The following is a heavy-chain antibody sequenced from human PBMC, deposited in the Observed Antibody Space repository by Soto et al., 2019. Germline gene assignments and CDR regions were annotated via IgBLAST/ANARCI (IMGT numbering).Heavy chain of an antibody. Sequence: QVQLVQSGPEMKKPGASVKVSCKGSGFIFTNYGFNWVRQAPGQGLEWVGWVSAANGYTRSAQKFKNRNILTTDSSTNTAYMRLRGMGPDDTALYYRAKGRSIAVPEASWGQGPLVTVSS. J-gene: IGHJ5*02. CDR1: GFIFTNYG. V-gene: IGHV1-18*01. CDR2: VSAANGYT. D-gene: IGHD6-19*01. CDR3: AKGRSIAVPEAS.